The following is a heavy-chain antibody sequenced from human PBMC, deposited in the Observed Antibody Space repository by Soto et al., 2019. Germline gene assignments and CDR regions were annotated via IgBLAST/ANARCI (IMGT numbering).Heavy chain of an antibody. Sequence: QVQLVQSGAEVRKPGASVKVSCKPSGYTFNTYYLHWLRQAPGQALVWMGVIHPSGGGTTYAQKFLGRVSVTRDTSTTTVFMELSSLRSDDTAVYYCARGSHIAVVTASFDYWGQGTLVTVSS. D-gene: IGHD2-21*02. CDR1: GYTFNTYY. J-gene: IGHJ4*02. CDR3: ARGSHIAVVTASFDY. V-gene: IGHV1-46*02. CDR2: IHPSGGGT.